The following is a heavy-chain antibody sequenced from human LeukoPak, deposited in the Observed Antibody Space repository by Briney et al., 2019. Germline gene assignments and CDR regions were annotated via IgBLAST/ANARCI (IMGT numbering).Heavy chain of an antibody. D-gene: IGHD7-27*01. V-gene: IGHV3-21*06. CDR1: GFTFSNYY. J-gene: IGHJ4*02. CDR3: GRAGDY. Sequence: PGGSLRLSCAASGFTFSNYYMNWVRQAPGKGLEWISSISGTSSYIFYADSMKGRFIVSRDNAKNSLFLQMNSLRAEDTAVYYCGRAGDYWGQGPLVTVS. CDR2: ISGTSSYI.